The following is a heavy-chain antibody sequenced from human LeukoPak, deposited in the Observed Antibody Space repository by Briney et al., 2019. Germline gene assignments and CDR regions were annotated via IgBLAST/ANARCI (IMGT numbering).Heavy chain of an antibody. CDR1: GDSISIYY. V-gene: IGHV4-59*01. Sequence: PSETLSLTCPVSGDSISIYYWSWIRQPPGKGLEWIGYIYYTGSTTYNPSLKSQLTISIDQSKHQVSLNLISRTAADTAVYYCARGRGDSRGTSFDSWGQGTLVTVSS. CDR3: ARGRGDSRGTSFDS. CDR2: IYYTGST. D-gene: IGHD3-22*01. J-gene: IGHJ4*02.